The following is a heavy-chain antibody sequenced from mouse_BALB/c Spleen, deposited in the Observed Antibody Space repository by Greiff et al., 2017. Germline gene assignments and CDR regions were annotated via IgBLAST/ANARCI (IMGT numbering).Heavy chain of an antibody. V-gene: IGHV1-54*01. Sequence: VQLQQSGAELVRPGTSVKVSCKASGYAFTNYLIEWVKQRPGQGLEWIGVINPGSGGTNYNEKFKGKATLTADKSSSTAYMQLSSLTSDDSAVYFCARSRGYYSFDYWGQGTTLTVSS. CDR3: ARSRGYYSFDY. J-gene: IGHJ2*01. CDR1: GYAFTNYL. D-gene: IGHD2-3*01. CDR2: INPGSGGT.